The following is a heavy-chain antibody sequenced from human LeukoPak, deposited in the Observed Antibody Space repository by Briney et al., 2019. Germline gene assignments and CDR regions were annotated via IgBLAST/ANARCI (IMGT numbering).Heavy chain of an antibody. J-gene: IGHJ4*02. V-gene: IGHV1-46*01. CDR2: INPSGGST. CDR3: ARVSSGWYPPLRY. Sequence: GASVKVSCKASGYTFTSYYMHWVRQAPGQGLEWMGIINPSGGSTSYAQKFQGRVTMTRNTSISTAYMELSSLRSEDTAVYYCARVSSGWYPPLRYWGQGTLVTVSS. D-gene: IGHD6-19*01. CDR1: GYTFTSYY.